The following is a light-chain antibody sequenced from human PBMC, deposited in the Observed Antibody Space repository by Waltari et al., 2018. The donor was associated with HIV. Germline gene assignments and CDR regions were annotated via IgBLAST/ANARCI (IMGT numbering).Light chain of an antibody. V-gene: IGLV1-44*01. Sequence: QSVLTQPPSASGTPGHRVTISSSGSSSNIGGNSVNWYQHLPGTAPKLLIHTNSERPAGVPDLFAGSKSGTSASLAVRGRESEDEADYYCAAWDDRLNGPVFGGGTKLTVL. CDR3: AAWDDRLNGPV. CDR1: SSNIGGNS. J-gene: IGLJ3*02. CDR2: TNS.